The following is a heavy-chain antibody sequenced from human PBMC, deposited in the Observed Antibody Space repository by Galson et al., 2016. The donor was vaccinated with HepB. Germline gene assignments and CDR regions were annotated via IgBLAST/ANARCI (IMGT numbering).Heavy chain of an antibody. Sequence: SLRLSCAGSGFTFSNAWMSWVRKAPGKGLEWVGRIKSNNDGGTIDYAAPVKGRFSISRDDSRNTVFLHINSLKTEDTAVYFCTTMDYYYTSGSYTVGDYWGQGTLVTVSS. CDR3: TTMDYYYTSGSYTVGDY. CDR2: IKSNNDGGTI. J-gene: IGHJ4*02. V-gene: IGHV3-15*01. CDR1: GFTFSNAW. D-gene: IGHD3-10*01.